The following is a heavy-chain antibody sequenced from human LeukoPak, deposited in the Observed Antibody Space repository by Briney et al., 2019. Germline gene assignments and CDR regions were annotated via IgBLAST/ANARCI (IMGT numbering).Heavy chain of an antibody. CDR3: ARDKIVGPTTLDY. J-gene: IGHJ4*02. V-gene: IGHV3-7*01. D-gene: IGHD1-26*01. CDR2: IKQDGYEK. Sequence: PGGSLRLSCAASGFTFSSYTMSWVRQAPGKGLEWVANIKQDGYEKYYVDSVKGRFTISRDNAKNSLYLQMNSLRADDTAIYYCARDKIVGPTTLDYWGQGTLVTVSS. CDR1: GFTFSSYT.